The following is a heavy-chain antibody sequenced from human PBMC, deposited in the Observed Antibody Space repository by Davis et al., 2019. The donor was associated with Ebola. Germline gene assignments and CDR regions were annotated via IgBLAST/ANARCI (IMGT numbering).Heavy chain of an antibody. D-gene: IGHD2-15*01. CDR3: VKQGSVPCYN. J-gene: IGHJ4*02. V-gene: IGHV3-64D*06. CDR2: ISHNGART. Sequence: GESLKISCAASGFIFSSYVMSWVRQAPGKGLEYVTTISHNGARTYSADSVKGRFVVSRDNSNNILYLQMSSLRADDTAVYYCVKQGSVPCYNWGQGTLVTVSS. CDR1: GFIFSSYV.